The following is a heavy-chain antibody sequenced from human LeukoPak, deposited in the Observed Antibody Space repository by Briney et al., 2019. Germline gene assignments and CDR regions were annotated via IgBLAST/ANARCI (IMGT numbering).Heavy chain of an antibody. J-gene: IGHJ4*02. CDR1: GYTFTSYY. CDR2: INPSGGST. Sequence: ASVKVSCKASGYTFTSYYIYWVRQAHGQGLEWMGIINPSGGSTSNAQTFQGRVTMTRDTSTSTLYMELSSLRSEDTAVYYCARAYYYDSSGYYYPDDYLGQGTLVTVSS. V-gene: IGHV1-46*01. CDR3: ARAYYYDSSGYYYPDDY. D-gene: IGHD3-22*01.